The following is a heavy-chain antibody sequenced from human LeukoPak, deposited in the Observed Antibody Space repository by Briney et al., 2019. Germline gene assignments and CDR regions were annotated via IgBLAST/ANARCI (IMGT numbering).Heavy chain of an antibody. D-gene: IGHD1-26*01. V-gene: IGHV4-59*08. Sequence: PSETLSLTCTVSGGSISPYYWSWIRQPPGKGLEWIGYIHSSGNTNYNPALKSRVTISVDTSKNQFSPKVTSVTAADTAVYYCAGHLYSATYYYWGQGTLVTISS. CDR2: IHSSGNT. J-gene: IGHJ4*02. CDR1: GGSISPYY. CDR3: AGHLYSATYYY.